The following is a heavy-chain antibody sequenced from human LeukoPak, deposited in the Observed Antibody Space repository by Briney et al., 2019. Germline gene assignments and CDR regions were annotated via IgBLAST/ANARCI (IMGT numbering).Heavy chain of an antibody. Sequence: GGSLRLSCAVSGFTFSRYWMTWVRQAPGEGLEGVANIKVDGSEKYYVDAVKGRFTISRDNAKASLYLQMNGLRAEHTAISYCARAQWTAFDYYYYMDVWGKGPTVPVSS. CDR2: IKVDGSEK. V-gene: IGHV3-7*01. CDR3: ARAQWTAFDYYYYMDV. J-gene: IGHJ6*03. D-gene: IGHD3/OR15-3a*01. CDR1: GFTFSRYW.